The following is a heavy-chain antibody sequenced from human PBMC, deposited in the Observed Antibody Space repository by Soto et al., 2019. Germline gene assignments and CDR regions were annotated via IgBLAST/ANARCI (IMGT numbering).Heavy chain of an antibody. D-gene: IGHD6-13*01. Sequence: QITLKESGPTLVKPTQTFTLACTFSGFSLSTSGMGVGWIRQPPGKALEWLALIYWDDDKRYSPSLKSRITITKDTSKHQVVLTMTNMGPVDTATYYCAHYSSTSSFDYWGQGTLVTVSS. CDR3: AHYSSTSSFDY. CDR2: IYWDDDK. CDR1: GFSLSTSGMG. J-gene: IGHJ4*02. V-gene: IGHV2-5*02.